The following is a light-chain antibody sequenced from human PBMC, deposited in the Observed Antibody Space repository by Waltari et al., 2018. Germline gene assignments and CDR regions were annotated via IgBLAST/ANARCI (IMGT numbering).Light chain of an antibody. J-gene: IGKJ1*01. CDR1: QSVLYTPNDKNY. V-gene: IGKV4-1*01. Sequence: DIVMTQSPDSLAVSLGETAIINCKSRQSVLYTPNDKNYLAWYQQKPGQPPKLLIDWASTREFGVPDRFSGSGSGTDFTLTISSLQAEDVAVYYCQQYYNPPLTFGQGTKVELK. CDR2: WAS. CDR3: QQYYNPPLT.